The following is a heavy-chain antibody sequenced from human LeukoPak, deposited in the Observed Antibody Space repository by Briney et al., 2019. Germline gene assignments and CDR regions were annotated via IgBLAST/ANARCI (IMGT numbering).Heavy chain of an antibody. CDR2: ITVSGDNT. V-gene: IGHV3-23*01. CDR1: GFTFSSYA. Sequence: GGSLRLSCAASGFTFSSYAMSWVRQAPGKGLEWVSTITVSGDNTLYADSVKGRFTISRDNSKNTLYLQMNSLRAEDTAGYYCAKDYGYIVGATDIWGQGTMVTVSS. J-gene: IGHJ3*02. D-gene: IGHD1-26*01. CDR3: AKDYGYIVGATDI.